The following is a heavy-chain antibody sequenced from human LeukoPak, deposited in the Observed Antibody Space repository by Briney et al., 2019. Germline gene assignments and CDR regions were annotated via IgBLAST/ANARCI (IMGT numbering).Heavy chain of an antibody. CDR2: INHSGST. J-gene: IGHJ4*02. Sequence: PSETQSLTCAVYGGSFSGYYWSWIRQPPGKGLEWIGEINHSGSTNYNPSLKSRVTISVDTSKNQFSLKLSSVTAADTAVYYCARQAYGSGSYYNSFDYWGQGTLVTVSS. CDR3: ARQAYGSGSYYNSFDY. CDR1: GGSFSGYY. D-gene: IGHD3-10*01. V-gene: IGHV4-34*01.